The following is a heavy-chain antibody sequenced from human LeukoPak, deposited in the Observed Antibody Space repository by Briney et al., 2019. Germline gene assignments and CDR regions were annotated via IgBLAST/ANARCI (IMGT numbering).Heavy chain of an antibody. J-gene: IGHJ4*02. Sequence: GGPLRLSFVGPGFTFGTYWMTGFRQAPGKGLEWVANINEDGSEKHYVGSVEGRFTISRDNAKNSVYLQMSSLRAEDMAVYYCARDLPDYWGQGTLVTVSS. CDR3: ARDLPDY. CDR1: GFTFGTYW. CDR2: INEDGSEK. V-gene: IGHV3-7*03.